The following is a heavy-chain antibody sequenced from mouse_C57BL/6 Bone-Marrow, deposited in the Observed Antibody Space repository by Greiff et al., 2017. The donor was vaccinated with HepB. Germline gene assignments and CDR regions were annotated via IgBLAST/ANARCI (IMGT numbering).Heavy chain of an antibody. J-gene: IGHJ4*01. CDR2: IDPENGDT. CDR3: TTVGGNYF. CDR1: GFNIKDDY. Sequence: EVKLEESGAELVRPGASVKLSCTASGFNIKDDYMHWVKQRPEQGLEWIGWIDPENGDTEYASKFQGKATITADTSSNTAYLQLSSLTSEDTAVYYCTTVGGNYFWGQGTSVTVSS. V-gene: IGHV14-4*01. D-gene: IGHD2-1*01.